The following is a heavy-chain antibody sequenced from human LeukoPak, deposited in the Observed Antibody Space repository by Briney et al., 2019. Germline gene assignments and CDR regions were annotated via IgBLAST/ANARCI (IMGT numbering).Heavy chain of an antibody. J-gene: IGHJ4*02. CDR1: GGSISSYY. Sequence: SETLSLTCTVSGGSISSYYWSWIRQPPGKGLEWIGYISYSGSTNYNPSLKSRVTISVDTSKNQFSLKLSSVTAADTAVYYCARDDYYGSFDYWGQGTLVTVSS. CDR3: ARDDYYGSFDY. V-gene: IGHV4-59*01. CDR2: ISYSGST. D-gene: IGHD3-10*01.